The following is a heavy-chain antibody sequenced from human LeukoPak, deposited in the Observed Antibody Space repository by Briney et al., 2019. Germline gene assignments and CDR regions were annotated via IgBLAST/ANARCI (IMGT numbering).Heavy chain of an antibody. D-gene: IGHD3-3*01. CDR3: ARGAVAFRFLEWFHDAFDI. J-gene: IGHJ3*02. CDR1: GYTLTELS. CDR2: FDPEDGET. Sequence: ASVKVSCKVSGYTLTELSMHWVRQAPGKGLEWMGGFDPEDGETIYAQKFQGRVTMTEDTSTDTAYVELSSLRSEDTAVYYCARGAVAFRFLEWFHDAFDIWGQGTMVTVSS. V-gene: IGHV1-24*01.